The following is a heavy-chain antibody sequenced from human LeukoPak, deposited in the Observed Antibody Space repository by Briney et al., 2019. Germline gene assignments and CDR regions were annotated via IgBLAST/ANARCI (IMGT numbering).Heavy chain of an antibody. CDR2: ISSSSSNI. J-gene: IGHJ4*02. CDR1: GLTFSSYS. CDR3: TRSGSGYIDY. Sequence: GGSLRLSCAASGLTFSSYSMNWVRQAPGKGLEWVSSISSSSSNIYYADSVKGRFTISRDNAKNSLYLQMNSLRAEDTAVYYPTRSGSGYIDYWGQGTLVTVSS. D-gene: IGHD1-26*01. V-gene: IGHV3-21*01.